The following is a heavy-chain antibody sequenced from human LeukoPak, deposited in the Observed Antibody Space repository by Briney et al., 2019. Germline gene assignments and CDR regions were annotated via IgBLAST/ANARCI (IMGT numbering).Heavy chain of an antibody. CDR1: GYTFTSYG. CDR3: ASKPTGSPLDY. Sequence: ASVKVSCKASGYTFTSYGISWVRQAPGQGLEWMGWISANNGNTDYAQKFQGRVTMTTDTSTSTAYMELRGLRSDDTAVYYCASKPTGSPLDYWGQGTLVTVSS. J-gene: IGHJ4*02. CDR2: ISANNGNT. D-gene: IGHD1-26*01. V-gene: IGHV1-18*01.